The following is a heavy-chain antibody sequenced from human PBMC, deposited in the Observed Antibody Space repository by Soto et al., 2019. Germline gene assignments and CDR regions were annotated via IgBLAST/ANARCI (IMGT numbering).Heavy chain of an antibody. V-gene: IGHV3-23*01. J-gene: IGHJ4*02. D-gene: IGHD3-10*01. CDR2: ISATAGST. Sequence: EVQLLESGGGLVQPGGSLRLSCAASRFTFGNYAMSWVRQAPGKGLEWVSTISATAGSTYYADSVKGRFTISRDYSKDTLHLQMNSLRDEDTAVYYCTKDVLVGDYYCSGSEYWGQGTLVTVSS. CDR3: TKDVLVGDYYCSGSEY. CDR1: RFTFGNYA.